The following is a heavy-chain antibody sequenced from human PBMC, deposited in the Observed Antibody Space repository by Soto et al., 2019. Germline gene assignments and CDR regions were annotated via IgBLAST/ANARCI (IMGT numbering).Heavy chain of an antibody. D-gene: IGHD1-26*01. CDR1: GGTFNSYI. V-gene: IGHV1-69*06. CDR3: ARGLDQPPVGLYFDN. CDR2: IMPVFGTA. Sequence: QVRLVQSGAEVKKPGSSVKVSCKASGGTFNSYIVNWVRQAPGQGLEWMGGIMPVFGTAKYAQKFQDRVTITADKSTSTAYMELRGLKSEDTAVYYCARGLDQPPVGLYFDNWGQGTLVTVTS. J-gene: IGHJ4*02.